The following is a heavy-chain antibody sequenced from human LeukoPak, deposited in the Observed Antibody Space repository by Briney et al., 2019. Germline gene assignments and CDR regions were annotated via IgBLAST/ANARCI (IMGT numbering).Heavy chain of an antibody. CDR2: ISASGGST. V-gene: IGHV3-23*01. Sequence: GGSLRLSCAASGFTFSTYAMSWVRQAPGKGLEWVSAISASGGSTYYADSVKGQFTISRDNSKNTLFLQMNSLRAEDTAVYYCARVESNTGLLDYWGQGTLVTVSS. D-gene: IGHD1-14*01. CDR3: ARVESNTGLLDY. J-gene: IGHJ4*02. CDR1: GFTFSTYA.